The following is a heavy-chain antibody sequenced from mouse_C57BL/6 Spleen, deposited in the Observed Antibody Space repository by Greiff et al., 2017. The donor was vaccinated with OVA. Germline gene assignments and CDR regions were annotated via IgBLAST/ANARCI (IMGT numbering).Heavy chain of an antibody. Sequence: VQLQQSGAELVRPGASVKLSCTASGFNIKDDYMHWVNQRPEQGLEWIGWIDPENGDTEYASKFQGKATITADTSSNTAYLQLSSLTSEDTAVYYCTTNYYGSSSDFDYWGQGTTLTVSS. CDR1: GFNIKDDY. CDR3: TTNYYGSSSDFDY. D-gene: IGHD1-1*01. CDR2: IDPENGDT. V-gene: IGHV14-4*01. J-gene: IGHJ2*01.